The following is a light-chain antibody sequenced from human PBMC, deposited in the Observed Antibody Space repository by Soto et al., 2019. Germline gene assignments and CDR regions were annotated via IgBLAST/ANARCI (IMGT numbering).Light chain of an antibody. CDR2: GAS. V-gene: IGKV3-20*01. J-gene: IGKJ4*01. CDR1: QSVSSSY. Sequence: EIVLTQSPGTLSLSPGERATLSCRASQSVSSSYLAWYQQKTGQAPRLLIYGASSRATGIPDRFSGSGSGRIFTLTTSRLEPENFEVYYCQKYGSSPRTFGKGPKVDIK. CDR3: QKYGSSPRT.